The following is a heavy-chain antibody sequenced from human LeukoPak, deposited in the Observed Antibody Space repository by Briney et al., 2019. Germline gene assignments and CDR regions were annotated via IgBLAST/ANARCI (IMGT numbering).Heavy chain of an antibody. Sequence: GGSLRLSCAASGFTSVDNGMSWVRQAPGKGLEWVSGINWNGGSTGYADSVKGRFTISRDNAKNSLYLQMNSLRAEDTALYYCARYSGYVGYYFDYWGQGTLVTVSS. CDR1: GFTSVDNG. J-gene: IGHJ4*02. D-gene: IGHD5-12*01. CDR2: INWNGGST. V-gene: IGHV3-20*04. CDR3: ARYSGYVGYYFDY.